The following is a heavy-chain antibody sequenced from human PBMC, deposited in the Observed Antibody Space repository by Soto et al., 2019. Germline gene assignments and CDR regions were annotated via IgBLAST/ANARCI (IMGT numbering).Heavy chain of an antibody. Sequence: PGWSLRLSCVSSGFVFSGYAMSRVRQAPGRGLEWVSVVSGSGGRTYDADSVKGRFTISRDNSKNTLYLQMNSLRAEDTAVYYCAKXLRPLGIAAPVRVGMDVWGQGTTVTVSS. CDR2: VSGSGGRT. J-gene: IGHJ6*02. CDR3: AKXLRPLGIAAPVRVGMDV. CDR1: GFVFSGYA. V-gene: IGHV3-23*01. D-gene: IGHD6-13*01.